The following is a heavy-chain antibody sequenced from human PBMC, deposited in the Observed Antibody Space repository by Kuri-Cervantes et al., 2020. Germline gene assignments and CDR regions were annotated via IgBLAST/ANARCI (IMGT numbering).Heavy chain of an antibody. V-gene: IGHV1-2*02. J-gene: IGHJ5*02. CDR3: ARGDNWNDLVDWFDP. CDR2: INPNSGGT. Sequence: ASVKVSCKASGYTFTGYYMHWVRQAPGQGLEWMGWINPNSGGTNYAQKFQGRVTMTRDTSISTAYMGLSRLRSDDTAVYYCARGDNWNDLVDWFDPWGQGTLVTVSS. CDR1: GYTFTGYY. D-gene: IGHD1-1*01.